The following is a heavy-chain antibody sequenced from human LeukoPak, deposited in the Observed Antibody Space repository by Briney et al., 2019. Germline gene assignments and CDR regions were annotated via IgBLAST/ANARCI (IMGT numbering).Heavy chain of an antibody. CDR1: GYTFPNSG. V-gene: IGHV1-18*01. CDR3: ARGKQQLVLASDY. Sequence: ASVKVSCKASGYTFPNSGITWVRQAPGQGLEWVGWISAYNGNTNYAQKLQGRVTMTTDTSTSTAYIELRSLRSDDTAVYYCARGKQQLVLASDYWGQGTLVTVSS. D-gene: IGHD6-13*01. CDR2: ISAYNGNT. J-gene: IGHJ4*02.